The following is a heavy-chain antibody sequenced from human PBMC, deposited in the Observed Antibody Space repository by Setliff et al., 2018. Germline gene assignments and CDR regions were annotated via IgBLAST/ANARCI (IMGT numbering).Heavy chain of an antibody. CDR1: GYTFTSYD. Sequence: ASVKVSCKASGYTFTSYDINWVRQATGQGLEWMGWMNPNSGNTGYAQKFQGRVTMTRDTSTNTVYMQLSSLKSDDTAVYYCARDTFGRGLNYYYYYMDVWGKGTTVTVSS. V-gene: IGHV1-8*02. CDR2: MNPNSGNT. D-gene: IGHD3-3*01. CDR3: ARDTFGRGLNYYYYYMDV. J-gene: IGHJ6*03.